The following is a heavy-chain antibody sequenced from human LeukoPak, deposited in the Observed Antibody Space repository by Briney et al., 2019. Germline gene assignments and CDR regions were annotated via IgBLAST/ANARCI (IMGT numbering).Heavy chain of an antibody. CDR3: ARAKGNYSFDY. CDR2: ISSSGSTI. J-gene: IGHJ4*02. D-gene: IGHD3-10*01. CDR1: GFTFSDYY. Sequence: GGSLRLSCAASGFTFSDYYLSWIHQAPGKGLECISYISSSGSTIYYADSVKGRFTISRDNAKNSLYLQMNSLRAEDTAVYYCARAKGNYSFDYWGQGTLVTVSS. V-gene: IGHV3-11*01.